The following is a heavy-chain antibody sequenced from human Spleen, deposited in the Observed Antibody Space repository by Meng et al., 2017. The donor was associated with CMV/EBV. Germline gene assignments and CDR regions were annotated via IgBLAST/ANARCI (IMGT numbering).Heavy chain of an antibody. Sequence: ASVKVSCKASGYTFTSYGISWVRQAPGQGLEWMGWISGYNGNTNYAQKLQGRVTMTTDTSTSTAYMELRSLRSEDTAVYYCARDRKYCSSTSCYMDYYYGMDVWGQGTTVTVSS. D-gene: IGHD2-2*02. V-gene: IGHV1-18*01. CDR3: ARDRKYCSSTSCYMDYYYGMDV. CDR2: ISGYNGNT. J-gene: IGHJ6*02. CDR1: GYTFTSYG.